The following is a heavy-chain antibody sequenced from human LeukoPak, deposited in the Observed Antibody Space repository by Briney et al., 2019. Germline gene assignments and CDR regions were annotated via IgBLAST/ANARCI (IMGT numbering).Heavy chain of an antibody. CDR3: ARDAVYYYGSVRGDAFDI. CDR1: GYTFTGYY. Sequence: GASVKVSCKASGYTFTGYYMHWVRQAPGQGLEWMGWINPNSGGTSYAQKFQGRVTMTRDTSVTTAYMELSRLRSDDTAVYYCARDAVYYYGSVRGDAFDIWGQGTMVTVSS. D-gene: IGHD3-10*01. V-gene: IGHV1-2*02. J-gene: IGHJ3*02. CDR2: INPNSGGT.